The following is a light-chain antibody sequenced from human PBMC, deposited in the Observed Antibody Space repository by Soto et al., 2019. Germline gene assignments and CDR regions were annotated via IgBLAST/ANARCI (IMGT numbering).Light chain of an antibody. J-gene: IGKJ1*01. CDR2: LGS. Sequence: DIVMTQFPRSQSVTPGGTASISCKSSQSLLRSDGYYDLDWYLQKPGQSPQLLIYLGSVRASGVPDRFSGSGSATDFTLKITRVEAEDVGVYYCMQATLSPPWTFGQGTKVEIK. CDR1: QSLLRSDGYYD. CDR3: MQATLSPPWT. V-gene: IGKV2-28*01.